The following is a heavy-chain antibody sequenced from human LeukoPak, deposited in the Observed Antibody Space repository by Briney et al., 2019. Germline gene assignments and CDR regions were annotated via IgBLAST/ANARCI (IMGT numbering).Heavy chain of an antibody. Sequence: ASVKVSCKASGYTFTSYYMHWVRQAPGQGLEWVGIINPSGGSTSYAQKFQGRVTMTRDTSTSTVYMELSSLRSEDTAVYYCARDQALAQGLSSGWSWALPENWFDPWGQGTLVTVSS. CDR2: INPSGGST. J-gene: IGHJ5*02. V-gene: IGHV1-46*01. CDR1: GYTFTSYY. D-gene: IGHD6-19*01. CDR3: ARDQALAQGLSSGWSWALPENWFDP.